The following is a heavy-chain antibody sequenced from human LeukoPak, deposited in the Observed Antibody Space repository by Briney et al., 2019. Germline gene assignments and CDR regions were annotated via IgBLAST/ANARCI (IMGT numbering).Heavy chain of an antibody. CDR2: INPNSGGT. V-gene: IGHV1-2*02. Sequence: GASVKVSCKASGYTFTGYYMQWVRQAPGQGLQWVGWINPNSGGTNYAQKFQGRVTMTRDTSITTAYMELSRLRSDDTAVYYCARVKYDYDSSRFDPWGQGTLVTVSS. D-gene: IGHD3-22*01. CDR3: ARVKYDYDSSRFDP. J-gene: IGHJ5*02. CDR1: GYTFTGYY.